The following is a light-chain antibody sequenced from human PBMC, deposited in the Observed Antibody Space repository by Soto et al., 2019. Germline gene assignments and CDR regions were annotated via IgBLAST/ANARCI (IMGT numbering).Light chain of an antibody. CDR1: QSISSH. J-gene: IGKJ5*01. V-gene: IGKV1-39*01. CDR2: AAS. Sequence: DIRMTQSPSSLSASVGDTVSITCRASQSISSHLNWYQQKPGKAPNLLIHAASSLQSGVPPRFSGSGSGTDFTLTISSLQPEDFATYFCQQSYRNPITFGQGTRLEIK. CDR3: QQSYRNPIT.